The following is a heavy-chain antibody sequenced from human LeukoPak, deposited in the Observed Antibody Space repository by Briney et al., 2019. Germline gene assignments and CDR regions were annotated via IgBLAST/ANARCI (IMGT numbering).Heavy chain of an antibody. V-gene: IGHV4-39*01. CDR2: IYYSGST. CDR3: ARVVPAAIGYFQH. CDR1: GGSISSSSYY. Sequence: SETLSLTCTVSGGSISSSSYYWGWIRQPPGKGLEWIGSIYYSGSTYYNPSLQSRATISVDTSKNQFSLKLSSVTVADTAVYYCARVVPAAIGYFQHWGQGTLVTVSS. D-gene: IGHD2-2*02. J-gene: IGHJ1*01.